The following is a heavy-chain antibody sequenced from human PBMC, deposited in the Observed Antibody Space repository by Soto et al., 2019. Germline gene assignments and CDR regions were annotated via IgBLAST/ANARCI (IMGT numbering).Heavy chain of an antibody. CDR1: GYTFVNYW. V-gene: IGHV5-51*01. J-gene: IGHJ5*02. D-gene: IGHD2-15*01. Sequence: GESLKISCQASGYTFVNYWIGWVRQMPGKGLELMGIIYPVESDARYSPSSQGQVIISADKPITTVYLQWSSLRASDTAIYYCVRHGRSGGSSYTGWFDPWGQGTLVTVSS. CDR3: VRHGRSGGSSYTGWFDP. CDR2: IYPVESDA.